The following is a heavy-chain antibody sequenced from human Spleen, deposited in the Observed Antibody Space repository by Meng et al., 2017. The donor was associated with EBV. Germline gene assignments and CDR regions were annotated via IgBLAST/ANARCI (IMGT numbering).Heavy chain of an antibody. CDR2: INEDGATT. Sequence: EVQLGGGGVGLFEPGVSLRLACAPHGFTFSSYWMHWVRRGPGKGLVWVSRINEDGATTTYADSVKGRFTISRDNAKNTLYLQMNSLRAEDTAVYYCSRDLVGSDDYWGQGTLVTVSS. J-gene: IGHJ4*02. D-gene: IGHD6-6*01. V-gene: IGHV3-74*01. CDR3: SRDLVGSDDY. CDR1: GFTFSSYW.